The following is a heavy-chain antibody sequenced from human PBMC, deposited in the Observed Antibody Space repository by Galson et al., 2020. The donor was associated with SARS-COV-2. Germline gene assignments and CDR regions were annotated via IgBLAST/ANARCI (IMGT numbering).Heavy chain of an antibody. V-gene: IGHV4-61*09. CDR3: ARGTYSRWGYYSESYYGAFYI. CDR1: GGSISGNTYY. Sequence: SETLSLTCTVSGGSISGNTYYWGWIRRPAGTGLEWIGHIDSSGTTNYNPSLKSRVTMSVDMSTNQFSLTLSSVTAADTATYYCARGTYSRWGYYSESYYGAFYIWCQGTVVTGSS. CDR2: IDSSGTT. J-gene: IGHJ3*02. D-gene: IGHD1-26*01.